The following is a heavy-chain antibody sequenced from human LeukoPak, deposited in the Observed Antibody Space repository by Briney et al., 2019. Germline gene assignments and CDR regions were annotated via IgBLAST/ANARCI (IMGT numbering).Heavy chain of an antibody. Sequence: SETLSLTCIVSGGSISSSNYYWGWIRQSPGKGLEWIGSIYSRGSTYYNPSLKSRVTISVDTSKNQFSLKLSSVTAADTAVYYCARVAPGIAAAGIQSMLYYYYMDVWGKGTTVTVSS. J-gene: IGHJ6*03. D-gene: IGHD6-13*01. CDR1: GGSISSSNYY. CDR2: IYSRGST. V-gene: IGHV4-39*07. CDR3: ARVAPGIAAAGIQSMLYYYYMDV.